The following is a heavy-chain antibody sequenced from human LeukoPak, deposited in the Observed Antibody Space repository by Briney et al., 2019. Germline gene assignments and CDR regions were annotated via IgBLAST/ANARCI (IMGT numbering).Heavy chain of an antibody. V-gene: IGHV4-34*01. J-gene: IGHJ4*02. D-gene: IGHD6-13*01. CDR2: INHSGST. CDR3: ARVGPSAGVDY. Sequence: SETLSLTCAVHGGSFSGYYWSWIRQPPGKGLEWSGEINHSGSTNYNPSLQSRLTISVDTSKNQFSLKLSSVTAADTAVYYCARVGPSAGVDYWGQGTLVTVSS. CDR1: GGSFSGYY.